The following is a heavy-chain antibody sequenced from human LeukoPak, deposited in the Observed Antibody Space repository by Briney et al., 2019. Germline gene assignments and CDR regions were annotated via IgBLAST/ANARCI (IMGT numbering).Heavy chain of an antibody. Sequence: SETPSLTCAVYGGSFSGYYWSWIRQPPGKGLEWIGEINHSGSTNYNPSLKSRVTISVDTSKNQFSLKLSSVTAADTAVYYCARDRTDYSIGGPPTYYYCMDVWGKGTTVTVSS. CDR2: INHSGST. V-gene: IGHV4-34*01. D-gene: IGHD4-11*01. CDR3: ARDRTDYSIGGPPTYYYCMDV. J-gene: IGHJ6*03. CDR1: GGSFSGYY.